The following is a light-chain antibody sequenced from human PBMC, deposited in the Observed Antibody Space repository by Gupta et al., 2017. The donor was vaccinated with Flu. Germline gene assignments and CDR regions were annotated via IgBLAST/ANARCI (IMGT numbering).Light chain of an antibody. J-gene: IGLJ3*02. CDR2: SDN. CDR3: ATWDDSLNGWV. V-gene: IGLV1-44*01. CDR1: SSNIGINS. Sequence: RVTISCSGSSSNIGINSVSWYQHLPGTAPKLLIYSDNQRPSGVPDRFSGSKAGTSASLAISGLQSEDETDYYCATWDDSLNGWVFGGGTKLTVL.